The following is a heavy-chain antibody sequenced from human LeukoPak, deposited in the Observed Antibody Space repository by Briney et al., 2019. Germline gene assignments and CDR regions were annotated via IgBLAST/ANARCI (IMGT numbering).Heavy chain of an antibody. CDR1: GFTFSTYW. CDR2: IKQDGSEK. Sequence: GGSLRLSCAASGFTFSTYWMSWVRQAPGKGLEWVANIKQDGSEKYYVDSVKGRFTISRDNAKNSLYLQMNSLRAEDAAVYYCARMDYYTSGTYTYPNFDYWGQGTPVTVSS. D-gene: IGHD3-10*01. CDR3: ARMDYYTSGTYTYPNFDY. V-gene: IGHV3-7*03. J-gene: IGHJ4*02.